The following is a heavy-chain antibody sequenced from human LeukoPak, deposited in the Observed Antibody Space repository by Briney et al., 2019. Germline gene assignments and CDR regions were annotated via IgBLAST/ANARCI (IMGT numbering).Heavy chain of an antibody. CDR3: ARDRASSGTSINWFDP. Sequence: PSQTLSLTCTVSGGSISSGGYYWSWIRQHPGKGLEWIGYIYYSGSTYYNPSLKSRVTISVDTSKNQFSLKLGSMTAADTAVYYCARDRASSGTSINWFDPWGQGTLVTVSS. V-gene: IGHV4-31*03. D-gene: IGHD1-14*01. CDR1: GGSISSGGYY. CDR2: IYYSGST. J-gene: IGHJ5*02.